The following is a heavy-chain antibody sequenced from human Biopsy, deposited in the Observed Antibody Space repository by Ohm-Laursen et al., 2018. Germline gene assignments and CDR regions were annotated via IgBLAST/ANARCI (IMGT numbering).Heavy chain of an antibody. Sequence: SQTLSLTCTVSGGSISDSTYHWGWIRQSPGKGLEWIRNIYYSGNTDYSPSLKSRVTISVDTSNNQFSLKLRSVTAADTAVYYCARQVDFWSGYVDYWGQGTLVAVSS. CDR2: IYYSGNT. D-gene: IGHD3-3*01. V-gene: IGHV4-39*01. CDR1: GGSISDSTYH. CDR3: ARQVDFWSGYVDY. J-gene: IGHJ4*02.